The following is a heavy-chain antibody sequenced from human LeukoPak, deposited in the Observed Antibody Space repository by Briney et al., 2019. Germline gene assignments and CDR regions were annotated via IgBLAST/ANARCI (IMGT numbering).Heavy chain of an antibody. Sequence: PSQTLSLTCTVSGGSISSGSYYWSWIRQPAGKGLEWFGRIYTSGSTNYNPSLKSRVTISVDTSKNQFSLKLSSVTAADTAVYYCARDGISYYDTLDAFDIWGQGTMVTVSS. J-gene: IGHJ3*02. V-gene: IGHV4-61*02. CDR1: GGSISSGSYY. CDR2: IYTSGST. D-gene: IGHD3-22*01. CDR3: ARDGISYYDTLDAFDI.